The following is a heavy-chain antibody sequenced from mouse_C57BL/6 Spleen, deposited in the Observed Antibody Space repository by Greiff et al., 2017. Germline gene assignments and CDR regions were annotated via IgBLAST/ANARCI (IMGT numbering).Heavy chain of an antibody. J-gene: IGHJ4*01. CDR2: ISSGSSTI. Sequence: EVKLMESGGGLVKPGGSLKLSCAASGFTFSDYGMHWVRQAPEKGLEWVAYISSGSSTIYYADTVKGRFTISRDNAKNTLFLQMTSLRSEDTAMYYCATNGDDGRGYAMDYWGQGTSVTVSS. D-gene: IGHD2-2*01. V-gene: IGHV5-17*01. CDR3: ATNGDDGRGYAMDY. CDR1: GFTFSDYG.